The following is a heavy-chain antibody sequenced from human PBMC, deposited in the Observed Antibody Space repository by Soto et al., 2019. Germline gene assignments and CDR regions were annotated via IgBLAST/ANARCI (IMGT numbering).Heavy chain of an antibody. CDR2: IYYGGNS. D-gene: IGHD3-3*01. CDR1: GSSTKNYY. V-gene: IGHV4-59*01. J-gene: IGHJ4*02. CDR3: ATSFINGYYARPLDY. Sequence: WETLSLTCPVSGSSTKNYYASWIRTPPGKGLEWIGYIYYGGNSAHNPSLKSRVTISIDASQNRFSLTLRSVTAADTAVYYCATSFINGYYARPLDYWGQGTLVTVSA.